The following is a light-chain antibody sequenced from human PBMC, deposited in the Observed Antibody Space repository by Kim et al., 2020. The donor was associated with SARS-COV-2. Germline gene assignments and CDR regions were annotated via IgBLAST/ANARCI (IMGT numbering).Light chain of an antibody. J-gene: IGKJ4*01. V-gene: IGKV1-9*01. CDR2: AAF. Sequence: DIHLTQSPSFLSASVGDRVTITCRASQGISSYLAWYQQKPGKAPKLLIYAAFTLQSGVPSRFSGSGSGTEFTLTISNLQPEDFATYHCQQLNSYPLTFGGGTKLEI. CDR3: QQLNSYPLT. CDR1: QGISSY.